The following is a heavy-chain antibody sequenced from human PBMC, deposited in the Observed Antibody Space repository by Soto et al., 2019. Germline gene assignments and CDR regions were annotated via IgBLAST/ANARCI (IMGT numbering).Heavy chain of an antibody. CDR1: GGSISSSNW. D-gene: IGHD6-13*01. CDR2: IYHSGST. Sequence: SETLSLTCAVSGGSISSSNWWSWVRQPPGKGLEWIGSIYHSGSTYYNPSLKSRVTISVDTSKNQFSLKLSSVTAADTAVYYCARGNSSWEYYYYYYGMDVWGQGTTVTVSS. J-gene: IGHJ6*02. CDR3: ARGNSSWEYYYYYYGMDV. V-gene: IGHV4-4*02.